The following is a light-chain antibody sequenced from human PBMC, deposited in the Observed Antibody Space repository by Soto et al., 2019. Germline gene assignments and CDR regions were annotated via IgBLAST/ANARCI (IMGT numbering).Light chain of an antibody. CDR2: DDS. V-gene: IGLV3-21*02. CDR1: NIRSKS. J-gene: IGLJ1*01. Sequence: SYELTQPPSVSVAPGQTATITCGGNNIRSKSVHWYQQKPGQAPVLVVYDDSDRPSGIPERFSGSNSGNTATLTISRVEAGDEADYYCQVWDTSSDRYVFGTGTKVTVL. CDR3: QVWDTSSDRYV.